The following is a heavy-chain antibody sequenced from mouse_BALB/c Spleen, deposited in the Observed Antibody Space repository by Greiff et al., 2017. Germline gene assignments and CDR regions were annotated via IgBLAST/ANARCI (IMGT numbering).Heavy chain of an antibody. J-gene: IGHJ4*01. V-gene: IGHV3-6*02. Sequence: VQLKQSGPGLVKPSQSLSLTCSVTGYSITSGYYWNWIRQFPGNKLEWMGYISYDGSNNYNPSLKNRNSITSDTSKNQFFLKLNSVTTEDTATYYCARWDYGYYYAVDYWGQGTSVTVSS. CDR1: GYSITSGYY. CDR3: ARWDYGYYYAVDY. CDR2: ISYDGSN. D-gene: IGHD2-2*01.